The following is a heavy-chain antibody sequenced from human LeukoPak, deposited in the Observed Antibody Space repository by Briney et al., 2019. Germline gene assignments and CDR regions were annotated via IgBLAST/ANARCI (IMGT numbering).Heavy chain of an antibody. D-gene: IGHD2-8*01. V-gene: IGHV4-59*01. Sequence: SETLSLTCTVSGGSISSYYWSWIRQPPGKGREGIGYIYYSGSTNYNPSLKSRVTISVDTSKNQSSLKLSSVTAADTAVYYCARGTNGVCYMRGCFDYYYYMDVWGKGTTVTVSS. CDR1: GGSISSYY. CDR3: ARGTNGVCYMRGCFDYYYYMDV. CDR2: IYYSGST. J-gene: IGHJ6*03.